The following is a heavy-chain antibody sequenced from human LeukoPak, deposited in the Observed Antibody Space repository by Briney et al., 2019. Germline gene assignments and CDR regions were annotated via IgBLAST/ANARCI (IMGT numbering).Heavy chain of an antibody. CDR1: GYSISSGYY. J-gene: IGHJ4*02. CDR3: AEDSSVYYTFDY. Sequence: SETLSLTCIVSGYSISSGYYWGWIRQPPGKGLEWIGSICHSGSTYYNPSLKSRVTISVDTSKNQFSLNLSSVTAADTAVYYCAEDSSVYYTFDYGGRGPLVTVSS. D-gene: IGHD3-22*01. CDR2: ICHSGST. V-gene: IGHV4-38-2*02.